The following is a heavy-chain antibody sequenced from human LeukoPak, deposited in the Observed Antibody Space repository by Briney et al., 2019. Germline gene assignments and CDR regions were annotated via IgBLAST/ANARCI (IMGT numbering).Heavy chain of an antibody. J-gene: IGHJ5*02. D-gene: IGHD6-13*01. CDR2: IYASGST. CDR1: GGSISSYY. Sequence: SETLSLTCTVPGGSISSYYWSWIRQPAGKGLEWIGRIYASGSTNYNPSLKSRVTMSVDTSKDQFSLKLSSVTAADTAVYYCARDLGSSWYGDWFDPWGQGTLVTVSS. CDR3: ARDLGSSWYGDWFDP. V-gene: IGHV4-4*07.